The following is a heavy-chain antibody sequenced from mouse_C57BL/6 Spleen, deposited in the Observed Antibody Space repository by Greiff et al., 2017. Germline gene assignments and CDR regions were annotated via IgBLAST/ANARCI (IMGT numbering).Heavy chain of an antibody. CDR1: GYTFTSYW. CDR3: ARNYSNLYYFDY. Sequence: QVQLQQPGAELVKPGASVKLSCKASGYTFTSYWMHWVKQRPGQGLEWIGMIHPNSGSTNYNEKFKSKATLTVDKSSSTAYMQLSSLTSDDSAVYYCARNYSNLYYFDYWGQGTTLTVSS. V-gene: IGHV1-64*01. J-gene: IGHJ2*01. D-gene: IGHD2-5*01. CDR2: IHPNSGST.